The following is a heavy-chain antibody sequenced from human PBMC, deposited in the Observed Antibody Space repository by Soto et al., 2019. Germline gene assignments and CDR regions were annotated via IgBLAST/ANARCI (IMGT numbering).Heavy chain of an antibody. D-gene: IGHD2-2*01. Sequence: SVKVSCKASGGTFGSYAISWVRQAPGQGLEWMGGIIPIFGTANYAQKFQGRVTTTADESTSTAYMELSSLRSEDTAVYCCARDRGYCSSTSCRLSYNWFDPWGQGTLVTVSS. CDR2: IIPIFGTA. V-gene: IGHV1-69*13. CDR3: ARDRGYCSSTSCRLSYNWFDP. J-gene: IGHJ5*02. CDR1: GGTFGSYA.